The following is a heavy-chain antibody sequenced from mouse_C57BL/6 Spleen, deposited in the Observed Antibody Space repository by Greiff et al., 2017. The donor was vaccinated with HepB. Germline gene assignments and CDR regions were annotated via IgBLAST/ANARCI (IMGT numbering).Heavy chain of an antibody. CDR1: GYSFTGYY. Sequence: EVKLMESGPELVKPGASVKISCKASGYSFTGYYMNWVKQSPEKSLEWIGEINPSTGGTTYNQKFKAKATLTVDKSSSTAYMQLKSRTSEDAAVYYCARGWLLRPYYLDYWGQGTTLTVSS. V-gene: IGHV1-42*01. J-gene: IGHJ2*01. CDR2: INPSTGGT. D-gene: IGHD2-3*01. CDR3: ARGWLLRPYYLDY.